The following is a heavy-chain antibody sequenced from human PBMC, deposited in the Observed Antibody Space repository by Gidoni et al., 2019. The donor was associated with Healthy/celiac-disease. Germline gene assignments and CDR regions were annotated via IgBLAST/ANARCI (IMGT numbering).Heavy chain of an antibody. CDR3: ARVGGSGGDY. V-gene: IGHV3-21*01. D-gene: IGHD6-19*01. J-gene: IGHJ4*02. CDR1: GFTFSSYS. CDR2: ISSSSSYI. Sequence: EVQLVESGGGLVTPGGSLRLSCAASGFTFSSYSMNWVRQAPGKGLEWVSSISSSSSYIYYADSVKGRFTISRDNAKNSLYLKMNSLRAEDTAVYYCARVGGSGGDYWGQGTLVTVSS.